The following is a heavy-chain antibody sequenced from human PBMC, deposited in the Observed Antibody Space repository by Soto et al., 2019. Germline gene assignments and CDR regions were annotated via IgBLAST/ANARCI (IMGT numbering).Heavy chain of an antibody. J-gene: IGHJ3*02. V-gene: IGHV3-74*01. CDR1: GFTFSSYW. CDR2: INSDGSST. Sequence: EVQLVESGGGLVQPGGSLRLSCAASGFTFSSYWMHWVRQAPGKGLVWVSRINSDGSSTSYADSVKGRFTISRDNAKNTLYMQMNSLRAEDTAVYYCARAAYCGGDCHLPVSWHDAFDIWGQGTMVTVSS. D-gene: IGHD2-21*02. CDR3: ARAAYCGGDCHLPVSWHDAFDI.